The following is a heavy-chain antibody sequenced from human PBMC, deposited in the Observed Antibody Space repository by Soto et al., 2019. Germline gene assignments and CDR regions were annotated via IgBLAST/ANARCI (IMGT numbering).Heavy chain of an antibody. D-gene: IGHD2-21*02. Sequence: QVQLVQSGAEVKKPGSSVKVSCKASGGTFSSYTISWVRQAPGQGLEWMRRIIPILGIANYAQKFQGRVTITADKSTSTAYMELSSLRSEDTAVYYCAREGTVVTPSEYFDYWGQGTLVTVSS. CDR2: IIPILGIA. CDR1: GGTFSSYT. CDR3: AREGTVVTPSEYFDY. J-gene: IGHJ4*02. V-gene: IGHV1-69*08.